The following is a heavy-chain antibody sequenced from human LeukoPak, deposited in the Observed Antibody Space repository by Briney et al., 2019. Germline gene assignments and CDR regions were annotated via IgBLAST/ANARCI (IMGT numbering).Heavy chain of an antibody. CDR2: IYHSGST. J-gene: IGHJ1*01. D-gene: IGHD3-22*01. CDR3: ARLKYYYDSSGYRAEYFQH. Sequence: PSETLSLTCTVSGYSISSGYYWGWIRQPPGKGLEWIGSIYHSGSTNYNPSLKSRVTISVDKSKNQFSLKLSSVTAADTAVYYCARLKYYYDSSGYRAEYFQHWGQGTLVTVSS. V-gene: IGHV4-38-2*02. CDR1: GYSISSGYY.